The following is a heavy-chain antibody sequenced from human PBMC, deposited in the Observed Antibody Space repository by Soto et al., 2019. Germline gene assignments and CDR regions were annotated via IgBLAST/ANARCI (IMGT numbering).Heavy chain of an antibody. D-gene: IGHD4-17*01. J-gene: IGHJ4*02. CDR3: ARTLYGDNVDY. CDR1: GYTFTSYG. Sequence: ASVKVSCKASGYTFTSYGISWVRQAPGQGLEWMGWISGYNGKTNYAQKVQDRVTMTRNTSISTAYMELSSLRSEDTAVYYCARTLYGDNVDYWGQGTLVTVSS. CDR2: ISGYNGKT. V-gene: IGHV1-18*01.